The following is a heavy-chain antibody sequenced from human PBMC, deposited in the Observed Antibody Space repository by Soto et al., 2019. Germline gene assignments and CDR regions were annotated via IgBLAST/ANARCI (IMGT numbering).Heavy chain of an antibody. CDR2: INHSGST. D-gene: IGHD3-16*02. J-gene: IGHJ4*02. CDR3: ASMGRIMITFGGVIDAQSGVGFDY. CDR1: GGSFSGYY. Sequence: PSETLSLTCAVYGGSFSGYYWSWIRQPPGKGLEWIGEINHSGSTNYNPSLKSRVTISVDTSKNQFSLKLSSVTAADTAVYYCASMGRIMITFGGVIDAQSGVGFDYWGQGTLVTVSS. V-gene: IGHV4-34*01.